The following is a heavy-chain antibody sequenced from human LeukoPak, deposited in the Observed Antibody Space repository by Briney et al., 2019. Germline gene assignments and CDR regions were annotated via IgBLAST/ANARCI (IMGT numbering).Heavy chain of an antibody. J-gene: IGHJ4*02. CDR1: GFTFSSYW. Sequence: PGGSLRLSCAASGFTFSSYWMSWVRQAPGKGLEWVANIKQDGSEKYYVDSVKGRFTISRDNAKNSLYLQMNSLRAEDTAVYYCARALKPLWFGREDYFDYWGQGTLVTVSS. CDR3: ARALKPLWFGREDYFDY. D-gene: IGHD3-10*01. V-gene: IGHV3-7*01. CDR2: IKQDGSEK.